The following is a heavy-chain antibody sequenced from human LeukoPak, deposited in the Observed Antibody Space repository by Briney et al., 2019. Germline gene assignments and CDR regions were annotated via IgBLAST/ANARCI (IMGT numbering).Heavy chain of an antibody. CDR1: GYTFTTYH. Sequence: GASVKVSCKASGYTFTTYHMHWVRQAPGQGLEWMGIINPSGGSTSYPQKFQGRVTMTRDTSTSTVYMELRSLRGEDTAVYYCATHSTSSNRLDFDCWGQGTLVTVSS. D-gene: IGHD4-11*01. V-gene: IGHV1-46*01. J-gene: IGHJ4*02. CDR2: INPSGGST. CDR3: ATHSTSSNRLDFDC.